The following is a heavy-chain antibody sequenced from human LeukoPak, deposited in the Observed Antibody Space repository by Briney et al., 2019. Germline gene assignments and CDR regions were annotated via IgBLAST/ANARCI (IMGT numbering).Heavy chain of an antibody. CDR3: ARTYMVRGVIITGYYYYYGMDV. Sequence: ASVKVSCKASGYTFTSYDINWVRQATGQGLEWMGWMNPNSGNTGYAQKFQGRVTMTRNTSISTAYMELSSLRSEDTAVYYCARTYMVRGVIITGYYYYYGMDVWGQGTTVTVSS. J-gene: IGHJ6*02. V-gene: IGHV1-8*01. CDR2: MNPNSGNT. CDR1: GYTFTSYD. D-gene: IGHD3-10*01.